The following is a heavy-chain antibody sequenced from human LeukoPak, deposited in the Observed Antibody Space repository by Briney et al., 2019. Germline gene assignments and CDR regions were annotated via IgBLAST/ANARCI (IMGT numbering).Heavy chain of an antibody. CDR2: ISSSGVTT. J-gene: IGHJ4*02. D-gene: IGHD2-15*01. CDR3: AWLRRSWPYFDY. V-gene: IGHV3-23*01. Sequence: GGSLRLSCAASGFTFSSYAMSWVRQAPGKGLEWVSAISSSGVTTYYADSVKGRFTISRDNSKNTLFLQMNSLRVEDTAVYYCAWLRRSWPYFDYWGQGTLVTVSS. CDR1: GFTFSSYA.